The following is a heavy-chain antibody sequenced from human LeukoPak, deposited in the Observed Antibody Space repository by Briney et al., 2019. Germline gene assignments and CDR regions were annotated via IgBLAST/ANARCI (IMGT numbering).Heavy chain of an antibody. Sequence: GASVTVSCKASGYTFTGYYMHWVRQAPGQGLEWMGWINPNSGGTNYAQKFQGRVAMTRDTSISTASMELSRLRSDDTAVYYCAKGTGLWFGELFGGFDYWGQGTLVTVSS. D-gene: IGHD3-10*01. CDR2: INPNSGGT. CDR1: GYTFTGYY. CDR3: AKGTGLWFGELFGGFDY. J-gene: IGHJ4*02. V-gene: IGHV1-2*02.